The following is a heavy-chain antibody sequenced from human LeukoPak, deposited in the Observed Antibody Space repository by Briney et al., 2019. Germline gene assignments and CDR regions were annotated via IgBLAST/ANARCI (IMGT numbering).Heavy chain of an antibody. CDR2: IYTSGST. V-gene: IGHV4-61*02. CDR1: GGSISSGSYY. CDR3: ASGSSGLIDY. J-gene: IGHJ4*02. Sequence: SQTLSLTCTVSGGSISSGSYYWSWIRQPAGRGLEWIVRIYTSGSTNYNPSLKSRVTISVDTSKNQFSLKLSSVTAADTAVYYCASGSSGLIDYWGQGTLVTVSS. D-gene: IGHD3-22*01.